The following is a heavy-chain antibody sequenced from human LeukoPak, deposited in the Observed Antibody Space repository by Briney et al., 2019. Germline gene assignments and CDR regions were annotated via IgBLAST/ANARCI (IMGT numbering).Heavy chain of an antibody. CDR1: GYTFTGYY. V-gene: IGHV1-2*02. J-gene: IGHJ4*02. Sequence: ASVKVSCKASGYTFTGYYMHWVRQAPGQGLEWMGWINPNSGGTNYAQKFQGRVTMTRDTSISTAYMELSRLRSDDTAVYYCATQGRITIFGVVIKGKGEYFDSWGQGTLVTVSS. CDR2: INPNSGGT. CDR3: ATQGRITIFGVVIKGKGEYFDS. D-gene: IGHD3-3*01.